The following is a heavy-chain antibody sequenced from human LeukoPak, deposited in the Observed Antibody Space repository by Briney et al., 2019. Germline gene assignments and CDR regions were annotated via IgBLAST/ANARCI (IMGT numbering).Heavy chain of an antibody. J-gene: IGHJ4*02. Sequence: SSETLSLTCTVSGGSISSYYWSWIRQPPGKGLEWLGYIGYSGSPNYNPSLKSRVTISVDTSKNQFSLKLSSVTAADTAVYFCARHYPPDYTFDCWGRGTLVTVSS. D-gene: IGHD4-4*01. CDR3: ARHYPPDYTFDC. CDR1: GGSISSYY. V-gene: IGHV4-59*08. CDR2: IGYSGSP.